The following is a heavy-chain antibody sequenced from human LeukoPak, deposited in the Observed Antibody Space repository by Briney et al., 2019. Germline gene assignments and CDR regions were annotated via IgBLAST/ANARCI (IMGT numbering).Heavy chain of an antibody. D-gene: IGHD3-10*01. CDR1: GYSISSGYY. J-gene: IGHJ4*02. Sequence: SETLSLTCTVSGYSISSGYYWGWIRQPPGKGLEWIGSIYHSGSTYYNPSLKSRVTISVDTSKNQFSLKLSSVTAADTAVYYCARGDMVRGVLYFDYWGQGTLVTVSS. CDR3: ARGDMVRGVLYFDY. V-gene: IGHV4-38-2*02. CDR2: IYHSGST.